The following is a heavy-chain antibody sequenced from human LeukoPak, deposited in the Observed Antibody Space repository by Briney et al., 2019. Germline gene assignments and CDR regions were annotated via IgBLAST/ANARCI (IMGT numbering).Heavy chain of an antibody. CDR1: GGSFSGYY. CDR2: INHSGST. Sequence: NPSETLSLTCAVYGGSFSGYYWSWIRQPPGKGLEWIGEINHSGSTNYNPSLKSRVTISVDTSKNQFSLKLSSVTAADTAVYYCARDQGAMASFDYWGQGTLVTVSS. V-gene: IGHV4-34*01. CDR3: ARDQGAMASFDY. J-gene: IGHJ4*02. D-gene: IGHD1-26*01.